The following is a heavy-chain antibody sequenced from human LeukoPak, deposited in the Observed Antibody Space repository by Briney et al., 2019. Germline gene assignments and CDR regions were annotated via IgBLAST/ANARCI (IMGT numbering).Heavy chain of an antibody. Sequence: PGGSLRLSCAASGFILSSFAMTWVRQAPGKGLEWVSSISGSGGSTYHADSVKGRFTFSRDNSKNTLYLQMNSLRAEDTAVYYCAKDGGLWVSAHWGDSWGRGTLVTVSS. CDR1: GFILSSFA. D-gene: IGHD7-27*01. J-gene: IGHJ4*02. V-gene: IGHV3-23*01. CDR2: ISGSGGST. CDR3: AKDGGLWVSAHWGDS.